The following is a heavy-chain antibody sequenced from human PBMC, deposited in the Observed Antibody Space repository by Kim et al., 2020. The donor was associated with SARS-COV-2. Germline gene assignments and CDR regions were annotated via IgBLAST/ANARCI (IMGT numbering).Heavy chain of an antibody. CDR3: ARDTYSSNWYVGD. D-gene: IGHD6-13*01. CDR2: ISSSSSYI. V-gene: IGHV3-21*01. Sequence: GGSLRLSCAASGFTFGSYSMNWVRQAPGKGLEWVSSISSSSSYIYYADSVKGRFTISRDNAKNSLYLQMNSLRAEDTAVYYCARDTYSSNWYVGDWGQGTLVTVSS. CDR1: GFTFGSYS. J-gene: IGHJ4*02.